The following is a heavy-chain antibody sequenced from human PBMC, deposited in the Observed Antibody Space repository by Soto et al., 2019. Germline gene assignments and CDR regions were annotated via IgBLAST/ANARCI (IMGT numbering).Heavy chain of an antibody. CDR1: GFTFSDFG. V-gene: IGHV3-30*18. Sequence: QVELVESGGGVVQSGRSLRLSCAASGFTFSDFGIHWVRQAPGKGLEWVATVTYDGKNEFYADSVKGRFSISRDNSRNTVSLQISRLRPEDTALYYCAKDASTFIARFNHWGQGTLVTVSS. D-gene: IGHD4-4*01. CDR2: VTYDGKNE. J-gene: IGHJ4*02. CDR3: AKDASTFIARFNH.